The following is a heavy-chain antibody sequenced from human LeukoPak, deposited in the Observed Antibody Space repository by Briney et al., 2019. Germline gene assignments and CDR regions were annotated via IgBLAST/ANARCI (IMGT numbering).Heavy chain of an antibody. CDR3: ARDQVSVAGTGIDY. CDR2: ISSSGNTV. CDR1: GLTFSDYY. J-gene: IGHJ4*02. D-gene: IGHD6-19*01. V-gene: IGHV3-11*04. Sequence: GGSLRLSCAASGLTFSDYYVSWIRQAPGKGLEWVSYISSSGNTVKYADSVKGRFTISRDNAKNSLYLQMNSLRAEDTAVYYCARDQVSVAGTGIDYWGQGTLVTVSS.